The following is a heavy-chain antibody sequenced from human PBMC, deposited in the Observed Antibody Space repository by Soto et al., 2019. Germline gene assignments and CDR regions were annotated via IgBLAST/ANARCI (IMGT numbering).Heavy chain of an antibody. J-gene: IGHJ6*02. Sequence: EVQLVESGGGLVQPGGSLRLSCAASGFTFSTYWMNWDRQAPGKGLEWVANIKEDGSEEYSVDSVQGRFTISRDNAKNSLFLDMSSLRVEDTAVYYCARDWGAPGRGSAFGYYYHFGMDVWGQGTTVTVPS. CDR3: ARDWGAPGRGSAFGYYYHFGMDV. CDR1: GFTFSTYW. CDR2: IKEDGSEE. D-gene: IGHD3-16*01. V-gene: IGHV3-7*05.